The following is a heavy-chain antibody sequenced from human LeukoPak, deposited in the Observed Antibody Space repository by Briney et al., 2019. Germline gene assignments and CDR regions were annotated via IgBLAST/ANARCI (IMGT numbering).Heavy chain of an antibody. V-gene: IGHV3-23*01. CDR2: ISGSAGST. D-gene: IGHD2-15*01. CDR3: AKAAMVAAPFDY. J-gene: IGHJ4*02. Sequence: GGSLRLSCAASGFTLTSYAMSWVRQAPGKGLEWVSTISGSAGSTYYADSLKGRFTISRDKSKNTLYLQVNSLRAEDTATYYCAKAAMVAAPFDYWGQGTLVTVSS. CDR1: GFTLTSYA.